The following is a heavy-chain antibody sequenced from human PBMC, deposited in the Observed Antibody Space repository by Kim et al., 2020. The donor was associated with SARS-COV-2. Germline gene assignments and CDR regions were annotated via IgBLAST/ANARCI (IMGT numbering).Heavy chain of an antibody. J-gene: IGHJ5*02. CDR2: IYYSGST. V-gene: IGHV4-61*01. Sequence: SETLSLTCTVSGGSVSSGSYYWSWIRQPPGKGLEWIGYIYYSGSTNYNPSLKSRVTISVDTSKNQFSLKLSSVTPVDTAVYYCARGKTTWGQGTLVTVSS. D-gene: IGHD4-17*01. CDR3: ARGKTT. CDR1: GGSVSSGSYY.